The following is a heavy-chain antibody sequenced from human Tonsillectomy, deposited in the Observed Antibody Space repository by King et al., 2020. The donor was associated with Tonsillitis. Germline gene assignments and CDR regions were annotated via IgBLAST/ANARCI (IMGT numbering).Heavy chain of an antibody. Sequence: QGQLVQSGAELKKPGASVKVSCKASGYTFTAYYLHWVRQAPGQGLEWLGWIDPKSGGTLYAQKFQGRVTMTRDTSISTVYMDLSSLRSDDMAIYYCTRDRDHELDYWGQGTLVTVSS. CDR1: GYTFTAYY. D-gene: IGHD1-14*01. CDR2: IDPKSGGT. V-gene: IGHV1-2*02. CDR3: TRDRDHELDY. J-gene: IGHJ4*02.